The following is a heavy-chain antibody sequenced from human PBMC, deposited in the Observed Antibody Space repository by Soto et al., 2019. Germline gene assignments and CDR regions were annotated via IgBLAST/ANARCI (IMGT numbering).Heavy chain of an antibody. CDR3: AREGCSGGSCYDTGGYYGMDV. J-gene: IGHJ6*02. V-gene: IGHV1-2*02. CDR1: GYTFTGYY. CDR2: INPNSGGT. Sequence: ASVKVSCKASGYTFTGYYMHWVRQAPGQGLEWMGWINPNSGGTNYAQKFQGRVTMTRDTSISTAYMELSRLRSDDTAVYYCAREGCSGGSCYDTGGYYGMDVWGQGTTVTSP. D-gene: IGHD2-15*01.